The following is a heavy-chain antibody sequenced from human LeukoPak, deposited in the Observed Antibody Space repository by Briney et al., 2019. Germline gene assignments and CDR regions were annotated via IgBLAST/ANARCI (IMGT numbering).Heavy chain of an antibody. V-gene: IGHV4-59*01. J-gene: IGHJ5*02. CDR3: ARGSGNDYYGSGPIDKWFDP. D-gene: IGHD3-10*01. CDR2: FHYSGST. CDR1: GGSMSSYD. Sequence: PAETLSLTCTVAGGSMSSYDWNWIRQPPGKGLEWIGYFHYSGSTNYNAALVSRVTIPVDTSNNQFSLKLSSLTAADTAVYYCARGSGNDYYGSGPIDKWFDPWGQGTLVTVSS.